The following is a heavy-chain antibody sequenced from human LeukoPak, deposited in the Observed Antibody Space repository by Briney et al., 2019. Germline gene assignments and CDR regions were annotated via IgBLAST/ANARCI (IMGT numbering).Heavy chain of an antibody. V-gene: IGHV3-30-3*01. CDR1: GFTFSSYA. D-gene: IGHD2-21*02. CDR3: ARDYIVVVTSYYYGKDV. CDR2: ISYDGSNK. J-gene: IGHJ6*02. Sequence: GRSLRLSCAASGFTFSSYAMHWVRQAPGKGLEWVAVISYDGSNKYYADSVKGRFTISRDNSKNALYLQMNSLRAEDTAVYYCARDYIVVVTSYYYGKDVWGQGTTVTVSS.